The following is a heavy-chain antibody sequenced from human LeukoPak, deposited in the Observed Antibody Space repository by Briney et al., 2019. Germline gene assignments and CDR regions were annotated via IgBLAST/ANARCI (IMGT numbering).Heavy chain of an antibody. CDR1: GGTFSSYA. CDR2: IIPILGIA. V-gene: IGHV1-69*04. J-gene: IGHJ4*02. CDR3: ASGYCSGGSCYYFDY. D-gene: IGHD2-15*01. Sequence: ASVKVSCKASGGTFSSYAISWVRQAPGQGLEWMGRIIPILGIANYAQKFQGRVTITADKSTSTAYMELGSLRSEDTAVYYCASGYCSGGSCYYFDYWGQGTLVTVSS.